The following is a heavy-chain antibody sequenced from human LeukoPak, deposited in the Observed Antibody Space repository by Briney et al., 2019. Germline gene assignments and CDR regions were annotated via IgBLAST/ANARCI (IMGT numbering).Heavy chain of an antibody. CDR3: AKSRSGSANWALRIFDN. D-gene: IGHD1-1*01. V-gene: IGHV3-23*01. CDR1: GFTFSSYA. CDR2: ISPGGGTT. Sequence: GGSLRLSCAASGFTFSSYAMSWVRQSPARGLEWVASISPGGGTTYYADYVKGRFTISRDNSNNSLFVQMNSLRVEDTAVYFCAKSRSGSANWALRIFDNWGQGTLVTVSS. J-gene: IGHJ4*02.